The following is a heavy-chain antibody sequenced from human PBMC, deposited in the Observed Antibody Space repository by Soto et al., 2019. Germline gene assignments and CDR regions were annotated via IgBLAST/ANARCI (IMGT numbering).Heavy chain of an antibody. D-gene: IGHD1-7*01. CDR3: ASRDPGTSVDY. Sequence: QVQLQESGPGLVKPSGTLSLTCAVSGGSFTSNNWWSWVRQPPGQGLGWIGEIYRTGSTNYTPFRKSRATISLHKYESQYSLRFTALTAADTAVYYCASRDPGTSVDYWGQGTWVTGSS. J-gene: IGHJ4*02. CDR1: GGSFTSNNW. V-gene: IGHV4-4*02. CDR2: IYRTGST.